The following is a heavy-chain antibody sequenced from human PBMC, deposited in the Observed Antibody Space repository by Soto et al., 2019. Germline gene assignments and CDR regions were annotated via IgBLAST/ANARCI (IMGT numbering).Heavy chain of an antibody. V-gene: IGHV1-3*01. CDR1: GYTFTSYG. D-gene: IGHD2-15*01. CDR3: ARDPQKIGYCSGGSCYNWFDP. CDR2: INAGNGNT. J-gene: IGHJ5*02. Sequence: ASVKVSCKASGYTFTSYGMHWVRQAPGQRLEWMAWINAGNGNTKYSQKFQGRVTITRDTSASTAYMELRSLRSDDTAVYYCARDPQKIGYCSGGSCYNWFDPWGQGTLVTVSS.